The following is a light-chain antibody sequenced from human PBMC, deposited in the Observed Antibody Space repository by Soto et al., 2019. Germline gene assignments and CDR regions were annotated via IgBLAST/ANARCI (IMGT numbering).Light chain of an antibody. V-gene: IGLV2-14*01. J-gene: IGLJ1*01. CDR2: EVN. CDR1: SSDIGRYNY. Sequence: LTQPACVSGSPGQSITISCTGTSSDIGRYNYVSWFQQHPGKVPKLVIFEVNYRPSGVSDRFSGSKYGNTASLTITGLQAEDEADYYCTSCITANTRCVFGSGTKVTVL. CDR3: TSCITANTRCV.